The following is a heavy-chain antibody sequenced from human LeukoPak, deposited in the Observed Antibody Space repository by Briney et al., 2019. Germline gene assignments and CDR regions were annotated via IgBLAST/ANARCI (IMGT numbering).Heavy chain of an antibody. J-gene: IGHJ3*02. CDR1: GYTFTGYY. CDR3: ARCRRRARWLQLDHWQSDAFDI. V-gene: IGHV1-2*04. Sequence: ASVKVSCKASGYTFTGYYMHWVRQAPGQGLEWMGWINPNSGGTNYAQKFQGWVTMTRDTSISTAYMELSRLRSDDTAVYYCARCRRRARWLQLDHWQSDAFDIWGQGTMVTVSS. D-gene: IGHD5-24*01. CDR2: INPNSGGT.